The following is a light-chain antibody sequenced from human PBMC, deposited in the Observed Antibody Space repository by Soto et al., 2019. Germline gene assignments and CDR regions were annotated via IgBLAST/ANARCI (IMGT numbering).Light chain of an antibody. V-gene: IGKV1-5*01. CDR1: RNINNW. J-gene: IGKJ2*01. CDR3: QKYSSD. CDR2: DAS. Sequence: DNQMTQSPSTLSASVGDRVTITCRASRNINNWLAWYQQKPGKAPKVMIYDASSLESGVPSRFSGSGSGTEFTLTINGLQPDDFATYYCQKYSSDFGQGTKVEFK.